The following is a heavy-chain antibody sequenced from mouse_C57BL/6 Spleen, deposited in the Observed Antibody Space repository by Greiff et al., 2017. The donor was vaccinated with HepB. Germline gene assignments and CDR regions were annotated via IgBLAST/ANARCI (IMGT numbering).Heavy chain of an antibody. D-gene: IGHD2-1*01. J-gene: IGHJ4*01. CDR2: IYPGSGNT. V-gene: IGHV1-76*01. Sequence: VQLQQSGAELVRPGASVKLSCKASGYTFTDYYINWVKQRPGQGLEWIARIYPGSGNTYYNEKFKGKATLTAEKSSSTAYMQLSSLTSEDSAVYFCARRGNYGEIWYAMDYWGQGTSVTVSS. CDR3: ARRGNYGEIWYAMDY. CDR1: GYTFTDYY.